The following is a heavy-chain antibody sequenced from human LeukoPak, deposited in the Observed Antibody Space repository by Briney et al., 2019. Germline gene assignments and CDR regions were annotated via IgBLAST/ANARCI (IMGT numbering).Heavy chain of an antibody. V-gene: IGHV4-39*02. D-gene: IGHD5-12*01. CDR2: IYYSGST. CDR3: ARDLGYGGFDWAP. Sequence: SETLSLTCTVSGGSISSSSYYWGWIRQPPGKGLERIGSIYYSGSTYYNPSLKSRVTISVDTSKNQFSLKLSSVTAADTAVYYCARDLGYGGFDWAPWGQGTLVTVSS. J-gene: IGHJ5*02. CDR1: GGSISSSSYY.